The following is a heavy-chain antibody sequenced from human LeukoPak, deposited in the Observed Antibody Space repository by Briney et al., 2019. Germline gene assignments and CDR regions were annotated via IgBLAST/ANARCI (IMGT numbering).Heavy chain of an antibody. CDR1: GFIFSNAW. CDR3: ASRWSGES. D-gene: IGHD2-15*01. CDR2: INSDGTTT. Sequence: GGSLRLSCAASGFIFSNAWMHWVRQAPGKGLLWVSHINSDGTTTSYADSVKGRFTISRDNAKNTLYLQMNSLRAEDTAVYYCASRWSGESWGQGTLVTVSS. J-gene: IGHJ5*02. V-gene: IGHV3-74*01.